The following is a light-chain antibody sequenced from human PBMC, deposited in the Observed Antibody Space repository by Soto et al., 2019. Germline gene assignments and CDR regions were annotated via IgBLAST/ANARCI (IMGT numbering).Light chain of an antibody. V-gene: IGLV2-23*02. CDR2: EVS. CDR3: CSYAGSSTFL. CDR1: SSNVGSYSL. Sequence: QSALTQPASVSGSPGQSITISCTGTSSNVGSYSLVSWYQQHPGKAPKLMIYEVSERPSGVSNRFSGSKSGNTASLTISGLQAEDEADYYCCSYAGSSTFLFGGGTKLTVL. J-gene: IGLJ2*01.